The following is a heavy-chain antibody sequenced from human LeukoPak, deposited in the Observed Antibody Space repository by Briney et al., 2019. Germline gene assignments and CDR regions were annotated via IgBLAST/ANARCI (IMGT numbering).Heavy chain of an antibody. V-gene: IGHV3-23*01. Sequence: QAGGSLRLSCAASGFTFSSYAMSWVRQAPGKGLEWVSAISGSGGSTYYADSVKGRFTISRDNSKNTLYLQMNSLRAEDTAVYYCAKDLVAHDQVDYWGQGTLVTVSS. D-gene: IGHD2-8*02. J-gene: IGHJ4*02. CDR3: AKDLVAHDQVDY. CDR1: GFTFSSYA. CDR2: ISGSGGST.